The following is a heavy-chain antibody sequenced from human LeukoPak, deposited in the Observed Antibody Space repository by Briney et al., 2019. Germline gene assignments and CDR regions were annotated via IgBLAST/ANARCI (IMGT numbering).Heavy chain of an antibody. J-gene: IGHJ2*01. CDR3: ARRITMVRGVIKVRYWYFDL. CDR2: INHSGST. CDR1: GGSFSGYY. Sequence: SETLSLTCAVYGGSFSGYYWSWIRQPPRKGREWIGEINHSGSTNYNPSLKSRVTISVDTSKNQFSLKLSSVTAADTAVYYCARRITMVRGVIKVRYWYFDLWGRGTLVTVSS. V-gene: IGHV4-34*01. D-gene: IGHD3-10*01.